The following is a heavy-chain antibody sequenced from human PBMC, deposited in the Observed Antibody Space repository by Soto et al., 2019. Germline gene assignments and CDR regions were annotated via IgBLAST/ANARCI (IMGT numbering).Heavy chain of an antibody. CDR1: GFTFRDYS. J-gene: IGHJ4*02. Sequence: GGSLRLSCAASGFTFRDYSMNWVRQRPGKGLEWLSSISTISTHIYYADSVKGRFTISRDNVKNSLYLQMDSLRAEDTAVYYCARGTTTLQREDRLDYWGQGTLVTVSS. CDR3: ARGTTTLQREDRLDY. D-gene: IGHD2-2*01. CDR2: ISTISTHI. V-gene: IGHV3-21*01.